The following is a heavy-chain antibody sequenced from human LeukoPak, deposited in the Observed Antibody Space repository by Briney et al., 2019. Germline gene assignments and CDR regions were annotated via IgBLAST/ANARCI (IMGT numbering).Heavy chain of an antibody. CDR2: IYTSGST. J-gene: IGHJ6*03. V-gene: IGHV4-61*02. D-gene: IGHD2-2*02. CDR3: ARQTYNYYMDV. Sequence: SETLSLTCTVSGGSISSSSYYWSWIRQPAGKGLEWIGRIYTSGSTNYNPSLKSRVTISLDTSKNQFSLKLSSVTAADTAVYYCARQTYNYYMDVWGKGTTVTISS. CDR1: GGSISSSSYY.